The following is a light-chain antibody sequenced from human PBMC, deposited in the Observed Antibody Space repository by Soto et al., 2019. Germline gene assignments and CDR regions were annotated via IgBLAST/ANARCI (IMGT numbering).Light chain of an antibody. Sequence: EIVLTQSPVTLSLSPGESATLSCRASERVSSSYLAWYQQRRGQAPRLLIYDTSSRATGIPDRFTDSGSGTDFTLTISRVEPADFAVYYCQQYGRSPLYSFGQGTQLEIK. CDR3: QQYGRSPLYS. CDR2: DTS. CDR1: ERVSSSY. J-gene: IGKJ2*03. V-gene: IGKV3-20*01.